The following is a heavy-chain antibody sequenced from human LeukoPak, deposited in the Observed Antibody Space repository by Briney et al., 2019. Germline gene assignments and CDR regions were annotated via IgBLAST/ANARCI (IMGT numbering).Heavy chain of an antibody. V-gene: IGHV3-23*01. CDR1: GFTFNTYV. J-gene: IGHJ4*02. CDR3: AKAANNNWYSPSDY. Sequence: GGSLRLSCAASGFTFNTYVMSWVRQAPGKGLEWVSTISGSGGNTDYADSVKGRFTISRDNSKKTVYLQMNSLRAEDTALYYCAKAANNNWYSPSDYWGQGTLVTVSS. CDR2: ISGSGGNT. D-gene: IGHD1-1*01.